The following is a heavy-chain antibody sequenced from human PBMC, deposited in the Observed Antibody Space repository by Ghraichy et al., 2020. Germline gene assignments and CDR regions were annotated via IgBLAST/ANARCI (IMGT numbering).Heavy chain of an antibody. Sequence: SQTLSLTCTVSGGSISGSSYYWGWIRQPPGKGLEWIGIIYYSGSTYYNPSLKSRVTISVDTSKNQFSLKLISVTAADTALYYCARVNWNYRWYFDYWGQGTLVTVSS. D-gene: IGHD1-7*01. CDR3: ARVNWNYRWYFDY. V-gene: IGHV4-39*01. CDR1: GGSISGSSYY. CDR2: IYYSGST. J-gene: IGHJ4*02.